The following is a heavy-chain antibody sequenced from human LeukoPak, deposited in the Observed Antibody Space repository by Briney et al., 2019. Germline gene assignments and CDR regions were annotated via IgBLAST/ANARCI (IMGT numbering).Heavy chain of an antibody. D-gene: IGHD2-21*02. Sequence: PGGSLRLSCAAFGFTFSSYAMHWVRQAPGKGLEYVSALISNGGSTYYANSVKGRFTISRDNSKNTLYLQMGGLRAEDMAVYDCARGSHVVVTATFYDYWGQGTLVTVSS. CDR2: LISNGGST. J-gene: IGHJ4*02. CDR3: ARGSHVVVTATFYDY. CDR1: GFTFSSYA. V-gene: IGHV3-64*01.